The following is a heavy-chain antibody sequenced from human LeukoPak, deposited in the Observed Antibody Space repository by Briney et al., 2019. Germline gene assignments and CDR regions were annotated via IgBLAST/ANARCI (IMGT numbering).Heavy chain of an antibody. D-gene: IGHD2-21*02. J-gene: IGHJ4*02. V-gene: IGHV3-74*01. CDR1: GFTFRSYA. CDR3: AGDGFLGPVTAYLDY. Sequence: GGSLRLSCAASGFTFRSYAMHWVRQAPGKGLVWVSRVKSDGSSTTYADSVKGRFTISRDNARNTLYLQMKGLRAEDTAVYYCAGDGFLGPVTAYLDYWGQGTPVTVSS. CDR2: VKSDGSST.